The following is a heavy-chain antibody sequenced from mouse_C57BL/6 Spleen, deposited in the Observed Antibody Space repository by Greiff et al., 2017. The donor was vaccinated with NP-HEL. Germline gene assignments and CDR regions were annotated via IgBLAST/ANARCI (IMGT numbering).Heavy chain of an antibody. D-gene: IGHD3-1*01. CDR2: IYPGSGNT. Sequence: QVQLKESGPELVKPGASVKISCTASGYTFTDYYINWVQQSPGKGLEWIGWIYPGSGNTKYNDKFTGKATLTVDTSSSTAYMQLSSLTSEDSAFYFGARGGYGFADWGQGTLVTVSA. V-gene: IGHV1-84*01. CDR1: GYTFTDYY. J-gene: IGHJ3*01. CDR3: ARGGYGFAD.